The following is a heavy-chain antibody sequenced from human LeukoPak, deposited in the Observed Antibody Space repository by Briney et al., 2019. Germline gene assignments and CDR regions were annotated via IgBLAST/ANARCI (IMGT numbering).Heavy chain of an antibody. D-gene: IGHD1-26*01. Sequence: GGSLRLSCAASGFTFSSYWLSWVRQAPGKGLEWVAKIKHDGSEKYYADSVRGRFTISRDSAKNSLFLQMSSLRAEDTAVYYCASEVVATTGVNYWGQGTLVTVSS. CDR2: IKHDGSEK. CDR1: GFTFSSYW. J-gene: IGHJ4*02. V-gene: IGHV3-7*01. CDR3: ASEVVATTGVNY.